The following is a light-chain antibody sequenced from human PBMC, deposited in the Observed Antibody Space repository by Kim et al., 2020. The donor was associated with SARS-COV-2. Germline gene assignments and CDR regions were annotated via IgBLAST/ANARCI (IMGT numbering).Light chain of an antibody. CDR2: KDT. J-gene: IGLJ1*01. CDR3: QSADITGTFYV. Sequence: SCELTQPPSVSVSPGQTARITCSGDALPKQYAYWYQHKPGQAPLQVIYKDTERPSGIPERFSGSSSGTTVTLTITAAQTEDEADYYCQSADITGTFYVFGTGTKVTVL. CDR1: ALPKQY. V-gene: IGLV3-25*03.